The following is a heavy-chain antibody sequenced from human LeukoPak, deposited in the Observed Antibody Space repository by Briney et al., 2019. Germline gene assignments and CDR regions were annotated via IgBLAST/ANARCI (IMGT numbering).Heavy chain of an antibody. CDR1: GYTFTGYY. Sequence: ASVKVSCKASGYTFTGYYMHWVRQAPGQGLEWMGWINPNSGGTNYAQKFQGRVTMTRDTSISTAYMGLSRLRSDDTAVYYCARDPGDYYDSSGSPHNDYWGQGTLVTVSS. CDR3: ARDPGDYYDSSGSPHNDY. V-gene: IGHV1-2*02. J-gene: IGHJ4*02. D-gene: IGHD3-22*01. CDR2: INPNSGGT.